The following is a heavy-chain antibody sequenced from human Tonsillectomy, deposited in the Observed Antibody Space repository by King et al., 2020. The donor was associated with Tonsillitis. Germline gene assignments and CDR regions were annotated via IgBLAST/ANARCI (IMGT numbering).Heavy chain of an antibody. V-gene: IGHV4-61*02. CDR3: ARRGRGGNDAFDV. CDR2: IYSSGST. D-gene: IGHD3-10*01. J-gene: IGHJ3*01. Sequence: PLQESGPGLVKPSQTLSLTCTVSGGSITGGSYYWSWIRQSAEKGLEWIGRIYSSGSTNYNPSLQSRVTISVDTSKNQFSLKLTSVTAADTAVYFCARRGRGGNDAFDVWGQGTMVTVSS. CDR1: GGSITGGSYY.